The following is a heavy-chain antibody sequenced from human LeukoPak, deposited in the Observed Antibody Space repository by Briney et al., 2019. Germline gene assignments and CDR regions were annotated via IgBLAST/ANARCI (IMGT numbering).Heavy chain of an antibody. Sequence: GGSLRLSCAASGFTFDDYGMSWVRQAPGKGLEWVAVISYDGSNKYYADSVKGRFTISRDNSKNMLYLQMNSLRAEDTAVYYCAKSLSYIVVVVAATALDYRGQGTLVTVSS. J-gene: IGHJ4*02. CDR1: GFTFDDYG. V-gene: IGHV3-30*18. D-gene: IGHD2-15*01. CDR2: ISYDGSNK. CDR3: AKSLSYIVVVVAATALDY.